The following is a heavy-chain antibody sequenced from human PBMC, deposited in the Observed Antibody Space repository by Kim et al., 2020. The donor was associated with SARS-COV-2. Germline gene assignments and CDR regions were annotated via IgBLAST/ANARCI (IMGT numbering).Heavy chain of an antibody. J-gene: IGHJ5*02. V-gene: IGHV4-59*13. CDR2: IYYSGST. Sequence: SETLSLTCTVSGGSISSYYWSWIRQPPGKGLEWIGYIYYSGSTNYNPSLKSRVTISVDTSKNQFSLKLSSVTAADTAVYYCARDLKFDPWGQGTLVTVSS. CDR3: ARDLKFDP. CDR1: GGSISSYY.